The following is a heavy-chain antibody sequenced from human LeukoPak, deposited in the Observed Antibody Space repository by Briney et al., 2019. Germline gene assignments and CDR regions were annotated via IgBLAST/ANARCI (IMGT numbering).Heavy chain of an antibody. V-gene: IGHV5-51*01. Sequence: GESLKISCKAFGYVFTSYWVAWVRQMPGKGLDWMGIIYPGDSDTRYSPSFQDQVTISADKSISTAYLQWSSLKASDTAMYYCARGGGYSYATIYWGQGTLVTVSS. CDR2: IYPGDSDT. D-gene: IGHD5-18*01. CDR3: ARGGGYSYATIY. J-gene: IGHJ4*02. CDR1: GYVFTSYW.